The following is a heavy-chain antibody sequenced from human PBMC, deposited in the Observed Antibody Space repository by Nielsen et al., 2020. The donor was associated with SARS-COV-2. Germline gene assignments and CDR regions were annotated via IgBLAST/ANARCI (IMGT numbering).Heavy chain of an antibody. CDR3: ARENDYVWGSYRQYCFDY. Sequence: WIRQPPGQGLEWVAVISYDGSNKYYADSVKGRFTISRDNSKNTLYLQMNSLRAEDTAVYYCARENDYVWGSYRQYCFDYWGQGTLVTVSS. CDR2: ISYDGSNK. J-gene: IGHJ4*02. V-gene: IGHV3-30*03. D-gene: IGHD3-16*02.